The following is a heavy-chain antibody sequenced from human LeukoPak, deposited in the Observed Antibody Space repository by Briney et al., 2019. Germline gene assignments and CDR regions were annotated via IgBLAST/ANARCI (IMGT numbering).Heavy chain of an antibody. Sequence: SEALSLTCTVSGDSFTSVTDYWAWIRQPPGKGLEWIASGDYSGGTYYNPSLESRVAISADMSKKQISLKLASVTGADTAVYYCAGERGEEYSSGWYKTNFFYNWGQGIRVTVSS. V-gene: IGHV4-39*07. J-gene: IGHJ4*02. CDR2: GDYSGGT. D-gene: IGHD6-19*01. CDR1: GDSFTSVTDY. CDR3: AGERGEEYSSGWYKTNFFYN.